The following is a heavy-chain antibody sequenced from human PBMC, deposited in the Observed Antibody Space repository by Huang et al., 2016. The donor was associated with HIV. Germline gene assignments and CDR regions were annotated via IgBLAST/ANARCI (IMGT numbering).Heavy chain of an antibody. CDR2: IIPIFGTA. J-gene: IGHJ5*02. V-gene: IGHV1-69*13. D-gene: IGHD5-18*01. Sequence: QVLLVQSGAEVRKPGSSVKVSCTAFGGTFSSYAISWVRKAPGQGLEWMGGIIPIFGTANYTQKFQGRVTITVDESTNTGYMELTRLTSEDTAVYYCARTAYSYGFRQGYNWFDPWGQGTPVTVSS. CDR1: GGTFSSYA. CDR3: ARTAYSYGFRQGYNWFDP.